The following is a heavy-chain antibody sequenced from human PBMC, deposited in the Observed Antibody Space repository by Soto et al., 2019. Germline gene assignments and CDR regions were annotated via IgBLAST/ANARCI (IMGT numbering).Heavy chain of an antibody. V-gene: IGHV3-11*04. CDR2: ISSSGSTI. CDR1: GFTFSDYY. D-gene: IGHD3-3*01. J-gene: IGHJ6*02. CDR3: ARETSYDFWSGPQTMDV. Sequence: PGGSLRLSCAASGFTFSDYYMSWIRQAPGKGLEWVSYISSSGSTIYYADSVKGRFTITRDSAKHSLYLQMNSLRPDDTAVYFCARETSYDFWSGPQTMDVWGQGTTVTVSS.